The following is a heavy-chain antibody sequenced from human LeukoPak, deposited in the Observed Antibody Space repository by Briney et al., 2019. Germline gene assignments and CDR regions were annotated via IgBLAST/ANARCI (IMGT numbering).Heavy chain of an antibody. V-gene: IGHV3-23*01. CDR2: ISPDGGGT. J-gene: IGHJ4*02. Sequence: GGSLRLSCAASGFTFYKYAMSWARQAPGKGLEWVSTISPDGGGTYYSDFVKGRFTISRDNSKNTLSLQMNSLRVEDTAVYYCDAADYWGQGTLVIVSS. CDR3: DAADY. CDR1: GFTFYKYA.